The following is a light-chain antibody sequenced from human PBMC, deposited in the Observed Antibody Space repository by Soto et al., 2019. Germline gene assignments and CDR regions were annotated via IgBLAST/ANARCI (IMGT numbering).Light chain of an antibody. CDR1: SSDVGGYNY. V-gene: IGLV2-8*01. J-gene: IGLJ1*01. Sequence: QSALTQPPSASGSRGQSVTISCTGTSSDVGGYNYVSWYQQHPGKAPKLMISEVNKRPSGVPDRFSGSKSGNTASLTVSGLQAEDEADYYCSSYAGGPYVFGTGTKLTDL. CDR2: EVN. CDR3: SSYAGGPYV.